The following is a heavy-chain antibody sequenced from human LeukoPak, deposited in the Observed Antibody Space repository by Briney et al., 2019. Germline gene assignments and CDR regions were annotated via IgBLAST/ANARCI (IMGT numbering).Heavy chain of an antibody. CDR1: GFTFSTYW. CDR2: IKSKTDGGTT. V-gene: IGHV3-15*01. CDR3: TTDRKKKGDY. J-gene: IGHJ4*02. Sequence: GGSLRLSCSASGFTFSTYWMSWVRQAPGKGLEWVGRIKSKTDGGTTDYAAPVKGRFTISRDDSKNTLYLQMNSLKTEDTAVYYCTTDRKKKGDYWGQGTLVTVSS.